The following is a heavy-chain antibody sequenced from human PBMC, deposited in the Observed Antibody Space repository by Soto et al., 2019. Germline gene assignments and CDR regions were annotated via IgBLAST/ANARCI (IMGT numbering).Heavy chain of an antibody. CDR2: ISYDGSNK. J-gene: IGHJ4*02. CDR3: ARDLYFDY. V-gene: IGHV3-30*14. Sequence: GGSLRLSCAASGFTFSSYAMHWVRQAPGKGLEWVAVISYDGSNKYYADSVKGRFTISRDNSKNTLYLQMNSLRAEDTAVYYCARDLYFDYWGQGTLVTVSS. CDR1: GFTFSSYA.